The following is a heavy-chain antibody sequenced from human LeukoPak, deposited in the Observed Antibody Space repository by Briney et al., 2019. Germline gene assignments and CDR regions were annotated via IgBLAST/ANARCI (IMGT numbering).Heavy chain of an antibody. D-gene: IGHD3-22*01. J-gene: IGHJ6*02. CDR1: GFTFSSYA. CDR2: ISGSGGST. Sequence: GGSLRLSCAASGFTFSSYAMSWVRQAPGKGLEWVSAISGSGGSTYYADSVKGRFTISRDNSKNTLYLQMNSLRAEDTAVYYCAREAYYYDSSGYYDGPRGGYYYYGMDVWGQGTTVTVSS. CDR3: AREAYYYDSSGYYDGPRGGYYYYGMDV. V-gene: IGHV3-23*01.